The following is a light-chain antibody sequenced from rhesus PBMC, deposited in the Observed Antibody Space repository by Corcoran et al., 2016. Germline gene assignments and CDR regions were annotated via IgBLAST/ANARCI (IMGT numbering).Light chain of an antibody. J-gene: IGKJ1*01. V-gene: IGKV1-22*01. CDR2: KAS. Sequence: DIQLTQSPSSLSASVGDTVTIICRARQSVSRWLDWYQQQPGQAPKLLIYKASTLQSGVPSRFSGRGSRTYFNRTISSLQPEDFATYYDLPYSRRPPTFGQGTKVEI. CDR3: LPYSRRPPT. CDR1: QSVSRW.